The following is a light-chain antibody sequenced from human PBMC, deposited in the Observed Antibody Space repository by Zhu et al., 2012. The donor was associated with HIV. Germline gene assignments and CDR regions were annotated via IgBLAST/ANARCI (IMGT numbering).Light chain of an antibody. J-gene: IGKJ4*01. CDR3: QHLTLYPT. V-gene: IGKV3-11*01. CDR1: RSVSSF. Sequence: IVLTQSPATLSLSPGERATVSCRASRSVSSFLVWYQQKPGQAPRLLIYDASKRAAGIPPRFSGSGSGTDFTLTISSLQPEDFATYFCQHLTLYPTFGGGSKVEIK. CDR2: DAS.